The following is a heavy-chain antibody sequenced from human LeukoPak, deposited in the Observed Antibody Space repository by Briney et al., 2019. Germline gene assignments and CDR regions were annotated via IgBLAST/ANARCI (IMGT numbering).Heavy chain of an antibody. CDR3: ARRAGAYSHPYDY. D-gene: IGHD4/OR15-4a*01. CDR2: IYSGGST. J-gene: IGHJ4*02. CDR1: GFTVSSDS. Sequence: GGSLRLSCTVSGFTVSSDSMSWVRQAPGKGLEWVSFIYSGGSTHYSDSVKGRFTISRDNSKNTLYLQMNSLGAEDTAVYYCARRAGAYSHPYDYWGQGTLVTVSS. V-gene: IGHV3-53*01.